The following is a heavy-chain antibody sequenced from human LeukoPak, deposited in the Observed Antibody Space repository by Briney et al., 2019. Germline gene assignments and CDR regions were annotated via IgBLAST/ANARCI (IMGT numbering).Heavy chain of an antibody. J-gene: IGHJ4*02. D-gene: IGHD2-15*01. V-gene: IGHV4-4*02. CDR1: GGSISRSDW. CDR3: ARHMAGGSPDY. CDR2: VDHSGST. Sequence: PSETLSLTCDVSGGSISRSDWWSWVRQPPGKGLEWIGEVDHSGSTNYKPSLSSRVTISVDKSKNQFSLKLTSVTAADTAVYYCARHMAGGSPDYWGQGTLVTVSS.